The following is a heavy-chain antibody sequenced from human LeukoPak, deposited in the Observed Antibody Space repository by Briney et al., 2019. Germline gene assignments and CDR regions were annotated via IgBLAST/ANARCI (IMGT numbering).Heavy chain of an antibody. CDR1: GVSFSGYY. J-gene: IGHJ5*02. CDR2: INHSGST. D-gene: IGHD6-6*01. Sequence: PSETLSLTCAVYGVSFSGYYWSWIRQPPGKGLEWIGEINHSGSTNYNPSLKSRVTISVDTSKNQFSLKLSSVTAADTAVYYCARMDLSSSSWFDPWGQGTLVTVSS. V-gene: IGHV4-34*01. CDR3: ARMDLSSSSWFDP.